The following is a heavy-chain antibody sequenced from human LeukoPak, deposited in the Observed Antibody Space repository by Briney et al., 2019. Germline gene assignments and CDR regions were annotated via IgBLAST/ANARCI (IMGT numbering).Heavy chain of an antibody. CDR3: ARALYGSGSYYDLDY. CDR1: GFTFSSYE. J-gene: IGHJ4*02. CDR2: ISSSGSTI. Sequence: PGGSLRLSCAASGFTFSSYEMNWVRQAPGKGLEWVSYISSSGSTIYYADSVKGRFTISRDNAKNSLNLQMNSLRAEDTAVYYCARALYGSGSYYDLDYWGQGTLVTVSS. D-gene: IGHD3-10*01. V-gene: IGHV3-48*03.